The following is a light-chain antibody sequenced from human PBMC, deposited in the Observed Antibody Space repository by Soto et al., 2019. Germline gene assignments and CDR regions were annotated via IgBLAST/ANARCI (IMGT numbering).Light chain of an antibody. Sequence: QSALTQPRSVSGSPGQSVTISCTGSSSDVGTYKYVSWYQQHPGKAPKLMIYDVSQRPSGVPDRFSGSKSGNTASLTISGLQAEDESDYYCCSYAGRYSSVFGGGTKLPVL. CDR2: DVS. CDR1: SSDVGTYKY. V-gene: IGLV2-11*01. CDR3: CSYAGRYSSV. J-gene: IGLJ2*01.